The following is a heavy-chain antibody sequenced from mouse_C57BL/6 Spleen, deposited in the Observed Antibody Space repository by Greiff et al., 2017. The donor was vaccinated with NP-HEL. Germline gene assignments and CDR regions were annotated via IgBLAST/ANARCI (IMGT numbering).Heavy chain of an antibody. Sequence: QVQLQQPGAELVRPGTSVKLSCKASGYTFTSYWMHWVKQRPGQGLEWIGVIDPSDSYTNYNQKFKGKATLTVDTSSSTAYMQLSSLTSEDSAVYYCARGEFITTVVEGYWGQGTTLTVSS. CDR1: GYTFTSYW. CDR2: IDPSDSYT. CDR3: ARGEFITTVVEGY. J-gene: IGHJ2*01. D-gene: IGHD1-1*01. V-gene: IGHV1-59*01.